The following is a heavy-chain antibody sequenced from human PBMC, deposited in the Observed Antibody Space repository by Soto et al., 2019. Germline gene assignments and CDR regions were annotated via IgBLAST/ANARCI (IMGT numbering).Heavy chain of an antibody. J-gene: IGHJ4*02. CDR3: TTVLWELTSQGY. Sequence: PGGSLRLTCAASGFTFSNAWISWVRQAPGKGLEWVGRIKSKTDGGTTDYAAPVKGRFTISRDDSKNTLYLQMNSLKTEDTAVYYCTTVLWELTSQGYWGQGTLVTVSS. V-gene: IGHV3-15*01. CDR1: GFTFSNAW. D-gene: IGHD1-26*01. CDR2: IKSKTDGGTT.